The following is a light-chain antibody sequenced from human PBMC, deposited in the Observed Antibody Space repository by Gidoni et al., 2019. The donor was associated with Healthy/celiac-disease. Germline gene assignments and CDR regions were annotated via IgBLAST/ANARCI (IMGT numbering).Light chain of an antibody. Sequence: APKLLIYKASSLESGVPSRFSGSGSGTEFTLTISSLQPDDFATYYCQQSGTFGQGTKVEIK. CDR2: KAS. V-gene: IGKV1-5*03. CDR3: QQSGT. J-gene: IGKJ1*01.